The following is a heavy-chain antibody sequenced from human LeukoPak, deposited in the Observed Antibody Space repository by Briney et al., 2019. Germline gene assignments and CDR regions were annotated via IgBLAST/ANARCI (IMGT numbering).Heavy chain of an antibody. CDR2: IYTSGST. Sequence: SQTLSLTCTVSGGSISSGSYYWSWIRQPAGKGLEWIGRIYTSGSTNYNPSLKSRVTISVDTSKNQFSLKLSSVTAADTAVYYCARGASGVIDYWGQGTLITVSS. CDR3: ARGASGVIDY. D-gene: IGHD2-8*01. CDR1: GGSISSGSYY. V-gene: IGHV4-61*02. J-gene: IGHJ4*02.